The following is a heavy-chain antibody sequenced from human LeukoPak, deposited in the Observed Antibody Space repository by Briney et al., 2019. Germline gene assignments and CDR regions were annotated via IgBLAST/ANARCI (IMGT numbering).Heavy chain of an antibody. D-gene: IGHD6-19*01. V-gene: IGHV4-34*01. Sequence: SETLSLTCAVYGGSFSGYYWSWIRQPPGKGLEWIGEINHSGSTNYNPSLKSRVTISVDTSKNQFSLKLSSVTAADTAVYYCARCRRYSSGWSIQRNWFDPWGQGTLVTVSS. CDR3: ARCRRYSSGWSIQRNWFDP. J-gene: IGHJ5*02. CDR2: INHSGST. CDR1: GGSFSGYY.